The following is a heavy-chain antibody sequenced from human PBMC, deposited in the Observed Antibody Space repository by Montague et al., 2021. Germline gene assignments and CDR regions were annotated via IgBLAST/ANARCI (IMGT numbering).Heavy chain of an antibody. Sequence: SETLSLTCTVSRSLINSDYYWGWIRQPPGKGLGWMGSVSNGGSTYYNPPLKRRVTISVDTSNNHFSLKPSSMTAADTAMYYCASERDRYYDMDIWGKGTTITVSS. CDR2: VSNGGST. CDR1: RSLINSDYY. J-gene: IGHJ6*03. V-gene: IGHV4-38-2*02. CDR3: ASERDRYYDMDI.